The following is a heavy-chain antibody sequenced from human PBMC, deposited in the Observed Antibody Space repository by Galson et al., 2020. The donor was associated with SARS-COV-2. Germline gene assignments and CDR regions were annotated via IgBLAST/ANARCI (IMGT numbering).Heavy chain of an antibody. CDR1: GFTFISYT. V-gene: IGHV3-21*01. D-gene: IGHD3-22*01. J-gene: IGHJ6*02. CDR3: ARPRNEEVLIAFGLDV. CDR2: ISSSSNYI. Sequence: GESLKISCAASGFTFISYTMNWVRQAPGKGLEWVSSISSSSNYIYYADSEKGRFTISRDNAKNSVYLQMNSLRAEDTAVYYCARPRNEEVLIAFGLDVWGQGTTVIVS.